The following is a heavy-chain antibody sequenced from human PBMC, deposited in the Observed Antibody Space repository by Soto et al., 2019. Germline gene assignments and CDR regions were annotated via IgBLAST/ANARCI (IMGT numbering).Heavy chain of an antibody. CDR1: GGSISSYY. D-gene: IGHD3-9*01. CDR2: IYYSGST. J-gene: IGHJ4*02. Sequence: QVQLQESGPGLVKPSETLSLTCTVSGGSISSYYWSWIRQPPGKGLEWIGYIYYSGSTNYNPSLKSRVTISVDTSKNQFSLKLSSVTAADTAVYYCARQLYDDTYYFDYWGQGTLVTVSS. CDR3: ARQLYDDTYYFDY. V-gene: IGHV4-59*08.